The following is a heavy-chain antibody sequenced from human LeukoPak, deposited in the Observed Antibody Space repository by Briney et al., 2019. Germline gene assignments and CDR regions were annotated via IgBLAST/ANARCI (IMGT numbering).Heavy chain of an antibody. J-gene: IGHJ4*02. CDR3: AKSITMIVVVFDY. D-gene: IGHD3-22*01. V-gene: IGHV3-53*01. CDR1: GFTVSSNY. CDR2: IYSGGST. Sequence: PGGSLRLSCAASGFTVSSNYMSWVRQAPGKGLEWVSVIYSGGSTDYADSVKGRFTISRDNSKNTLYLQMNSLRAEDTAVYYCAKSITMIVVVFDYWGQGTLVTVSS.